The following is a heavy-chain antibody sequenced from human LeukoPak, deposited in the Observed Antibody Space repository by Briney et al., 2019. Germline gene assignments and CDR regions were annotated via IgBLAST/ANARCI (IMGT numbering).Heavy chain of an antibody. CDR2: IRYDGSNK. Sequence: GGSLRLSCAASGFTFSSYGMHWVRQAPGKGLEWVAFIRYDGSNKYYADSVKGRFTISRDNSKNTLYLQMNSLRAEDTAVYYCATRTSNCSSTSCHPEKIYYYYYMDVWGKGTTVTVSS. CDR1: GFTFSSYG. V-gene: IGHV3-30*02. CDR3: ATRTSNCSSTSCHPEKIYYYYYMDV. D-gene: IGHD2-2*01. J-gene: IGHJ6*03.